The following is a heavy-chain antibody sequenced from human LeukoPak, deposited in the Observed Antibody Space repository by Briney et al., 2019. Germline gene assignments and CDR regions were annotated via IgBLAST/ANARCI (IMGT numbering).Heavy chain of an antibody. Sequence: SETLSLTCTVSGGSISSYYWSWIRKPPGRGLNWIGRIYTSGSTNYNPSLKSRVTMSVDTSKNQFSLKLSSVTAADTAVYYCARVLDDSSGYYLDYWGQGTLVTVSS. CDR1: GGSISSYY. V-gene: IGHV4-4*07. J-gene: IGHJ4*02. D-gene: IGHD3-22*01. CDR2: IYTSGST. CDR3: ARVLDDSSGYYLDY.